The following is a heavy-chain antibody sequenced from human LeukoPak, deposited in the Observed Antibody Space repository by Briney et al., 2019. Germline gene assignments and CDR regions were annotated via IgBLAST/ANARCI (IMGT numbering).Heavy chain of an antibody. CDR3: ARHGGAAGGH. Sequence: SETLSLTCTVSGGSISSSSYYWGWIRQPPGKGLEWIGSIYYSGSTYYNPSLKSRVTVSVDTSKNQLSLKLTSVTAADTAVYYCARHGGAAGGHWGQGTLVTVSS. CDR2: IYYSGST. D-gene: IGHD6-13*01. CDR1: GGSISSSSYY. J-gene: IGHJ4*02. V-gene: IGHV4-39*01.